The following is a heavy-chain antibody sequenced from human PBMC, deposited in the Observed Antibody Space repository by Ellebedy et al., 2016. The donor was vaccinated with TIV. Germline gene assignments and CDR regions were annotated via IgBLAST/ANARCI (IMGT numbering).Heavy chain of an antibody. CDR2: ISSSSSYI. Sequence: GESLKISXAASGFTFSSYSMNWVRQAPGKGLEWVSSISSSSSYIYYADSVKGRFTISRDNAKNSLYLQMNSLRAEDTAVYYCAKDPGYCSSTSCYRYFQHWGQGTLVTVSS. D-gene: IGHD2-2*02. CDR1: GFTFSSYS. CDR3: AKDPGYCSSTSCYRYFQH. V-gene: IGHV3-21*01. J-gene: IGHJ1*01.